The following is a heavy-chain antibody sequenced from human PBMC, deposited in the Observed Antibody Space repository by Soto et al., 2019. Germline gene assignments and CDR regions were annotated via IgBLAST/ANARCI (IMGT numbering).Heavy chain of an antibody. CDR2: IYYSGST. CDR1: GGSLSSKY. Sequence: SETLSLTCTVSGGSLSSKYWSWIRQPPVNGLEYIGYIYYSGSTNYNPSLKSRVTISVDTSKNQFSLKLSSVTAADTAVYYCARHHDSWGQGTLVTVSS. J-gene: IGHJ4*02. V-gene: IGHV4-59*08. CDR3: ARHHDS.